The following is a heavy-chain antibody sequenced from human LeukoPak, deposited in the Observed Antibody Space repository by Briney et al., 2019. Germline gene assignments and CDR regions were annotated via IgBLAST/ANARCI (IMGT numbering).Heavy chain of an antibody. D-gene: IGHD3-22*01. CDR3: ARSKYYYDSGGYYGYFDY. V-gene: IGHV5-51*01. J-gene: IGHJ4*02. CDR1: GYSFTSYW. CDR2: IYPGDSDT. Sequence: GESLKISCKGSGYSFTSYWIGWVRRMPGKGLEWMGIIYPGDSDTRYSPSFQGQVTISADKSISTAYLQWSSLKASDTAMYYCARSKYYYDSGGYYGYFDYWGQGTLVTVSS.